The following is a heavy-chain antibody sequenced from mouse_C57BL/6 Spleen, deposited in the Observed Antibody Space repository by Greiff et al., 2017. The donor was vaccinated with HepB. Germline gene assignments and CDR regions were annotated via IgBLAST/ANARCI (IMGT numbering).Heavy chain of an antibody. CDR1: GYTFTSYW. CDR2: IDPSDSYT. Sequence: QVQLQQSGAELVKPGASVKLSCKASGYTFTSYWMQWVKQRPGQGLEWIGEIDPSDSYTNYNQKFKGKATLTVDTSSSTAYMQLSSLTSEDSAVYYCARQGGYYDYGEAYWGQGTLVTVSA. D-gene: IGHD2-4*01. CDR3: ARQGGYYDYGEAY. V-gene: IGHV1-50*01. J-gene: IGHJ3*01.